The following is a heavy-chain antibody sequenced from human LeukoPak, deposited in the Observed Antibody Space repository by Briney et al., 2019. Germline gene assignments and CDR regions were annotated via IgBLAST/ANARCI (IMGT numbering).Heavy chain of an antibody. CDR1: GGSISSSSYY. CDR3: ARERDSATYYYDSSGYYVAY. Sequence: SETLSLTCTVSGGSISSSSYYWGGIRQPPGTGLEWLGSIYYSGSTYYNPSLKSRVTISVDTSKNQFSLKLSSVTAADTAVYDCARERDSATYYYDSSGYYVAYWGQGTLVTVSS. CDR2: IYYSGST. V-gene: IGHV4-39*07. D-gene: IGHD3-22*01. J-gene: IGHJ4*02.